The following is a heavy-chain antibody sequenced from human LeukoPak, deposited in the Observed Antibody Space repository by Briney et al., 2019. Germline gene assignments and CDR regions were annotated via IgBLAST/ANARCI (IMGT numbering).Heavy chain of an antibody. Sequence: SETLSLTCTVSGGSISSYYWSWIRQPPGKGLGWIGYIYYSGSTNYNPSLKSRVTIPVDTSKNQFSLKLSSVTAADTAVYYCARGPSGSGYLYYYYYMDVWGKGTTVTVSS. J-gene: IGHJ6*03. CDR2: IYYSGST. D-gene: IGHD3-22*01. CDR1: GGSISSYY. V-gene: IGHV4-59*01. CDR3: ARGPSGSGYLYYYYYMDV.